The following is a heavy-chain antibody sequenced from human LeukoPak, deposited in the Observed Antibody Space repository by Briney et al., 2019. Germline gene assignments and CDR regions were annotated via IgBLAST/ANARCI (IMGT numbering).Heavy chain of an antibody. J-gene: IGHJ4*02. CDR3: AKGQTYYYGSGSQPLDY. CDR1: GFTFSSYA. D-gene: IGHD3-10*01. V-gene: IGHV3-23*01. Sequence: GGALRLSCAASGFTFSSYAMSWGRQAPGKGGEWVSAISGSGGSTYYADSVKGRFTISRENPKKTLCLQMNRLRAEDTAVYYCAKGQTYYYGSGSQPLDYWGQGTLVTVSS. CDR2: ISGSGGST.